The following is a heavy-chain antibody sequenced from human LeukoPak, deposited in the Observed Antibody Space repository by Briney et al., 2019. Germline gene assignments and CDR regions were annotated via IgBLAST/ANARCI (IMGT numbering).Heavy chain of an antibody. Sequence: SETLSLTCAVYGGSFSGYYWSWIRQPPGKGLEWIGEINHSGSTNYNPSLKSRVTISVDTSKNQSSLKLSSVTAADTAVYYCARMGLELRAYYYGMDVWGQGTTVTVSS. CDR2: INHSGST. J-gene: IGHJ6*02. D-gene: IGHD1-7*01. CDR1: GGSFSGYY. V-gene: IGHV4-34*01. CDR3: ARMGLELRAYYYGMDV.